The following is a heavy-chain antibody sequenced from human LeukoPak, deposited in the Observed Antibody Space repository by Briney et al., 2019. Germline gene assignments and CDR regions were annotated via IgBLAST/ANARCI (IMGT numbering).Heavy chain of an antibody. J-gene: IGHJ4*02. V-gene: IGHV3-11*04. CDR3: AARYSSSSVGY. CDR2: ISSSGSTI. CDR1: GFTFSDYY. D-gene: IGHD6-6*01. Sequence: PGGSLRLSCAASGFTFSDYYVSWIRQAPGKGLGWVSYISSSGSTIYYADSVKGRLTVSRDNAKNSLYLQMNSLRAEDTAVYYCAARYSSSSVGYWGQGTLVTVSS.